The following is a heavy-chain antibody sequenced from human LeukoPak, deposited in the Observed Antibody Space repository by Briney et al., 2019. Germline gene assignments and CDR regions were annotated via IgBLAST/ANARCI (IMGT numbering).Heavy chain of an antibody. Sequence: ASVKVSCKASGYTFTGYYIHWVRQAPGQGLEWMGWNNPNSGSTNYAQKFQGRVTMTRDTSISTTYMEVSRLRSDDTAVYYCVRVVGGGPDAFDIWGQGTMVSVSS. CDR1: GYTFTGYY. CDR2: NNPNSGST. J-gene: IGHJ3*02. V-gene: IGHV1-2*02. CDR3: VRVVGGGPDAFDI. D-gene: IGHD2-21*01.